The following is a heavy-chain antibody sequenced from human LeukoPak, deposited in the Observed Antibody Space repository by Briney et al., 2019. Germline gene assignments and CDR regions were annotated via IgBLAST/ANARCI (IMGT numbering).Heavy chain of an antibody. J-gene: IGHJ4*02. V-gene: IGHV4-39*07. CDR3: ARVVYSSSWYEDY. CDR2: IYYSGST. CDR1: GGSINSSSYY. D-gene: IGHD6-13*01. Sequence: SETLSLTCTVSGGSINSSSYYWGWIRQPPGKGLEWIGSIYYSGSTYYNPSLKSRVTISVDTSKNQFSLKLSSVTAADTAVYYCARVVYSSSWYEDYWGQGTLVTVSS.